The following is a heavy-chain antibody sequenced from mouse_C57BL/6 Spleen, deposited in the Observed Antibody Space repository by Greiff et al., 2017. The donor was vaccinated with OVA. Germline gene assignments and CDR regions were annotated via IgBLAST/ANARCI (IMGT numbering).Heavy chain of an antibody. CDR3: ARLGDYDDYFDY. V-gene: IGHV5-17*01. J-gene: IGHJ2*01. CDR1: GFTFSDYG. D-gene: IGHD2-4*01. Sequence: EVQGVESGGGLVKPGGSLKLSCAASGFTFSDYGMHWVRQAPEKGLAWVAYISSGSSTLYYADTVKGRFTISRDNAKNTLFLQMTSLRSEDTAMYYCARLGDYDDYFDYWGQGTTLTVSS. CDR2: ISSGSSTL.